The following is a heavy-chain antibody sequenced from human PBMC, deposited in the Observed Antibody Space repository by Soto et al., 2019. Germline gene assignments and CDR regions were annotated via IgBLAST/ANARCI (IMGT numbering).Heavy chain of an antibody. CDR1: GGSISSGGYY. V-gene: IGHV4-31*03. D-gene: IGHD4-17*01. CDR2: IYYSGST. J-gene: IGHJ6*02. Sequence: SETLSLTCTVSGGSISSGGYYWSWIRQHPGKGLEWIGYIYYSGSTYYNPSLKSRVTISVDTSKNQFSLKLSSVTAADTAVYYCARGPSYGDYLYYYYGMDVWGQGTTVTVYS. CDR3: ARGPSYGDYLYYYYGMDV.